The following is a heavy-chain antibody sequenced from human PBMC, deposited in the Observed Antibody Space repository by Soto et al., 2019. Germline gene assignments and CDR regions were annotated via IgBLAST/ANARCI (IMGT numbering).Heavy chain of an antibody. CDR3: KIPKGYAGIYIGMDV. Sequence: SQTLSLTCAISGDSVSSNSASWNWIRQSPSRGLEWLGRAYYRSQWFYDSAVWVRSRINVITDTSKNNCYLPLSSLTPEDTAAYSCKIPKGYAGIYIGMDVWAQGPRVTVSS. CDR1: GDSVSSNSAS. V-gene: IGHV6-1*01. CDR2: AYYRSQWFY. D-gene: IGHD5-12*01. J-gene: IGHJ6*02.